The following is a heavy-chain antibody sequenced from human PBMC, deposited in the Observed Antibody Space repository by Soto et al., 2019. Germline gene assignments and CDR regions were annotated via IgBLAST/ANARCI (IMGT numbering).Heavy chain of an antibody. CDR3: ARLSLLPESFWFDR. J-gene: IGHJ5*02. D-gene: IGHD3-22*01. CDR2: IYYSGST. CDR1: GGSISSYY. V-gene: IGHV4-59*01. Sequence: SETLSLTCTVSGGSISSYYWSWIRQPPGKGLEWIGYIYYSGSTNYNPSLKSRVTISVDTPKNQFSLKLSSVTAADTAVYYCARLSLLPESFWFDRWGQGTQVTVCS.